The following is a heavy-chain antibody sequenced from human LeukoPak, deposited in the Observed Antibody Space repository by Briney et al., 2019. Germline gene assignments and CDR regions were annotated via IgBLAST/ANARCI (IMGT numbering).Heavy chain of an antibody. CDR1: GGSISSSSYY. CDR2: IYHSGST. D-gene: IGHD3-16*01. CDR3: ARGLSNSRRTLLGLDY. Sequence: SETLSLTCTVSGGSISSSSYYWGWIRQPPGKGLEWIGSIYHSGSTYYNPSLKSRVTISVDTSKNQFSLKLSSVTAADTAVYYCARGLSNSRRTLLGLDYWGQGTLVTVSS. J-gene: IGHJ4*02. V-gene: IGHV4-39*07.